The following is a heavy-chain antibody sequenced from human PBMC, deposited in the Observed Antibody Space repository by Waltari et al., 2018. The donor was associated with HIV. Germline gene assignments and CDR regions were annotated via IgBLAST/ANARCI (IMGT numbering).Heavy chain of an antibody. D-gene: IGHD3-22*01. CDR1: GFTFSSHA. J-gene: IGHJ4*02. CDR2: ISGSCAST. CDR3: AKDRDYDSSGYYFCYFDY. Sequence: EVQLVESGGGLVQPGGSLRPSCAASGFTFSSHAMRWVRQAPGQGLEWVSAISGSCASTYYADSVKGRFTISRDNSKNTLYLQMNSLRAEDTAVYYCAKDRDYDSSGYYFCYFDYWGQGTLVTVSS. V-gene: IGHV3-23*04.